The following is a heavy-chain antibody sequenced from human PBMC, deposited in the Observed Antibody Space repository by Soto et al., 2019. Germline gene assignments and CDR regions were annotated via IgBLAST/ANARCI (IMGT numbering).Heavy chain of an antibody. J-gene: IGHJ4*02. CDR3: ASPLSEGTCDY. Sequence: QVQLVQSGAEVKKPGSSVKDSCKASGGTFSSYTISWVRQAPGQGLEWMGRIIPILGIANYAQKFQGRVTITADKSTSTAYMELSSMRSEDTAVDYCASPLSEGTCDYWGQGTLVTVSS. CDR1: GGTFSSYT. V-gene: IGHV1-69*02. CDR2: IIPILGIA. D-gene: IGHD1-1*01.